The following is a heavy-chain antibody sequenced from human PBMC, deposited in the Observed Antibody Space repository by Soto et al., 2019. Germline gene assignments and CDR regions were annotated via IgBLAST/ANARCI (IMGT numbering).Heavy chain of an antibody. Sequence: EVQLVESGGGLVKPGGSLTLSCAGSGFAFRSYNMNWVRQPPGKGLEWVASISSGSSNSYYADSVKGRFTISRDNAKDSLYLQMDGLRAEDSAVYYCASATVVAGKFDFWGQGTLLTVSS. V-gene: IGHV3-21*01. J-gene: IGHJ4*02. CDR3: ASATVVAGKFDF. CDR1: GFAFRSYN. CDR2: ISSGSSNS. D-gene: IGHD2-15*01.